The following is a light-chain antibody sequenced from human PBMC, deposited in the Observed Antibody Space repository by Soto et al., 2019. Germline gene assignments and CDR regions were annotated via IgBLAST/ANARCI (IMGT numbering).Light chain of an antibody. CDR2: STS. J-gene: IGKJ5*01. CDR3: QQANTFPFT. CDR1: QSVDNW. Sequence: DIQLTQSPSSVSASVGDSVTITCRASQSVDNWLAWYQQKPGKAPKLLIYSTSSLQSGVPSRFSGSGSGTDFTLTISGLQREDFAIYYCQQANTFPFTFGQGTRLDIK. V-gene: IGKV1-12*01.